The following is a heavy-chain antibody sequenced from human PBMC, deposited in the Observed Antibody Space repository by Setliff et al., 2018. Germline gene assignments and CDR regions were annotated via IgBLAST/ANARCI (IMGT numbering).Heavy chain of an antibody. CDR1: GYTFKTYG. D-gene: IGHD3-10*01. J-gene: IGHJ6*03. Sequence: ASVKVSCKASGYTFKTYGFTWVRQAPGQGLEWMGWISPYNGNTNSAQKFQGRVTITADESTSTAYMELSSLGSEDTAVYYCAGGQPLVRKYYYYMDVWGKGTTVTVSS. CDR3: AGGQPLVRKYYYYMDV. V-gene: IGHV1-18*01. CDR2: ISPYNGNT.